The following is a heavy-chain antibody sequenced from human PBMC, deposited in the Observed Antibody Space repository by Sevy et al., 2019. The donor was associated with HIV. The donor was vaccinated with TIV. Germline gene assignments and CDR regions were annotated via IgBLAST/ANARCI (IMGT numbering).Heavy chain of an antibody. Sequence: GGSLRLSCTASGFTFGDYAMSWFRQAPGKGLEWVGFIRSKAYGGTTEYAASVKGRFTISRDDSKSIPYLQMNSLKTEDTAVYYCTRARDRGYYGSGSYFYYYGMDVWGQGTTVTVSS. J-gene: IGHJ6*02. V-gene: IGHV3-49*03. CDR1: GFTFGDYA. D-gene: IGHD3-10*01. CDR2: IRSKAYGGTT. CDR3: TRARDRGYYGSGSYFYYYGMDV.